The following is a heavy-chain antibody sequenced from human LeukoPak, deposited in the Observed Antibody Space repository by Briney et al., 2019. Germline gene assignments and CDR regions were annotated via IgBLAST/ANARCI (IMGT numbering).Heavy chain of an antibody. CDR2: IYYSGST. D-gene: IGHD5-24*01. CDR3: ARGWVPTAYYYMDV. Sequence: PSETLSLTCTVSGGSISSGDYYWSWIRQPPGKGLEWIGYIYYSGSTNYNPSLKSRVTISVDTSKNQFSLKLSSVTAADTAVYYCARGWVPTAYYYMDVWGKGTTVTVSS. J-gene: IGHJ6*03. CDR1: GGSISSGDYY. V-gene: IGHV4-61*08.